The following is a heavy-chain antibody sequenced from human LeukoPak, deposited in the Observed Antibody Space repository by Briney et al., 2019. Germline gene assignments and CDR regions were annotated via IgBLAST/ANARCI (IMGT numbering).Heavy chain of an antibody. CDR3: AKGESSGWYVISPFDY. CDR1: GFTFSSYA. J-gene: IGHJ4*02. D-gene: IGHD6-19*01. V-gene: IGHV3-23*01. Sequence: PGGSLRLSCAASGFTFSSYAMSWVRQAPGKGLEWVSAISGSGGSTYYADSVKGRFTISRDNSKNTLYLQMNSLRAEDTAVHYCAKGESSGWYVISPFDYWGQGTLVTVSS. CDR2: ISGSGGST.